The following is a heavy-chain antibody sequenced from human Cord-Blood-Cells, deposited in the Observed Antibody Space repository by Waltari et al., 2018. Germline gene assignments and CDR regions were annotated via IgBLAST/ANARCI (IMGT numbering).Heavy chain of an antibody. CDR3: ATGLVRYCGGDCYSAFDI. V-gene: IGHV1-24*01. CDR1: GYTLTELS. J-gene: IGHJ3*02. Sequence: QVQLVQSGAEVKKPGASVKVSCKVSGYTLTELSMHWVRQQPGKGLEWMGGFDPEDGETIYAQKFQGRVTMTEDTSTDTAYMELSSLRSEDTAVYYCATGLVRYCGGDCYSAFDIWGQGTMVTVSS. CDR2: FDPEDGET. D-gene: IGHD2-21*02.